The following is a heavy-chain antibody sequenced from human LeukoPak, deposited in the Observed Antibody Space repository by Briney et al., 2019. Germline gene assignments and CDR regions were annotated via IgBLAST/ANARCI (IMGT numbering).Heavy chain of an antibody. D-gene: IGHD1-7*01. V-gene: IGHV4-34*01. CDR3: ARRWNYGRNYYIDV. CDR2: INDSGTI. CDR1: GGSFSHYY. Sequence: SVTLSLTCAVYGGSFSHYYWSWIRQSPGMGLEWIGEINDSGTINYNPSLMSRVTISVDKSKNQFSLKLSSATAAGTAVYYCARRWNYGRNYYIDVWGKGATVSVSS. J-gene: IGHJ6*03.